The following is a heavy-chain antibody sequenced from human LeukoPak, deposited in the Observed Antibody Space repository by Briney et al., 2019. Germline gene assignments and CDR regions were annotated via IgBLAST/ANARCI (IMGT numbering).Heavy chain of an antibody. D-gene: IGHD2-8*01. CDR3: ARVRLGYCTNGVCYSDYFDY. V-gene: IGHV1-3*01. Sequence: ASVKVSCKASGYTFTSYAMHWVRQAPGQRLEWMGWINAGNGNTKYSQKFQGRVTITRDTSASTAYMEPSSLRSEDTAVYYCARVRLGYCTNGVCYSDYFDYWGQGTLVTVSS. CDR2: INAGNGNT. J-gene: IGHJ4*02. CDR1: GYTFTSYA.